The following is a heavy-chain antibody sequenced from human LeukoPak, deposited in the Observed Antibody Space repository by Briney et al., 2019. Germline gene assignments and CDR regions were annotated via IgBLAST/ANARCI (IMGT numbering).Heavy chain of an antibody. CDR3: ARVSCSGGSCYLFDY. D-gene: IGHD2-15*01. J-gene: IGHJ4*02. V-gene: IGHV4-61*02. CDR2: IYTSGST. CDR1: GGSISSGSYY. Sequence: KPSQTLSLTCTVSGGSISSGSYYWSWIRPPAGKGLEWIGRIYTSGSTNYNPSLKSRVTISVDTSKNQFCLKLSSVTAADTAVYYCARVSCSGGSCYLFDYWGQGTLVTVSS.